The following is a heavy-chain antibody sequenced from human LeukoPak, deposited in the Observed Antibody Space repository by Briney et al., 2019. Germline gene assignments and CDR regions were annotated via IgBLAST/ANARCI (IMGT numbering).Heavy chain of an antibody. V-gene: IGHV4-39*01. D-gene: IGHD3-10*01. J-gene: IGHJ6*03. CDR1: GGSISSSSYY. CDR2: IYYSGST. CDR3: ARLITMVRGVIITYHYYYYMDV. Sequence: SETLSLTCTVSGGSISSSSYYWGWIRQPPGKGLEWIVSIYYSGSTYYNPSLKSRVTISVDTSKNPFSLKLSSVTAADTAVYYCARLITMVRGVIITYHYYYYMDVWGKGTTVTVSS.